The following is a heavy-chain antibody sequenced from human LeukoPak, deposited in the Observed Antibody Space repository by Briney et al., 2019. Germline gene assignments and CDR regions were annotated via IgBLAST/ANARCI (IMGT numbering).Heavy chain of an antibody. CDR1: GGSFSGYY. CDR2: INHSGST. CDR3: ARVEHIVVVTAIQNWFDP. D-gene: IGHD2-21*02. J-gene: IGHJ5*02. Sequence: PSETLSLTCAVYGGSFSGYYWSWIRQPPGKGLEGIGEINHSGSTNYNPPLKRRVTISVDTSKNQFSLKLSSVTAADTAVYYCARVEHIVVVTAIQNWFDPWGQGTLVTVSS. V-gene: IGHV4-34*01.